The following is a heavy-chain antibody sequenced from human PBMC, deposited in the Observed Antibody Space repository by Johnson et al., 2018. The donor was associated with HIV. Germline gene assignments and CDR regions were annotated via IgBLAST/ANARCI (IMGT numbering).Heavy chain of an antibody. D-gene: IGHD6-19*01. CDR1: GFTFSSFG. CDR3: AKGGSGTTRIRAQKGAFDI. Sequence: QVQLVESGGGVVQSGGSLRLSCTASGFTFSSFGMHWVRQAPGKGLEWVAFIRYDGSNKYFAASVKGRFTISRDNSKNTLYLQMNSLGAEDTAVYYCAKGGSGTTRIRAQKGAFDIWGQGTMVTVSS. V-gene: IGHV3-30*02. CDR2: IRYDGSNK. J-gene: IGHJ3*02.